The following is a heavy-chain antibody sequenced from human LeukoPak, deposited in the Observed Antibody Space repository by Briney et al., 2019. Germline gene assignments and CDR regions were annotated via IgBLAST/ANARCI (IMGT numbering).Heavy chain of an antibody. J-gene: IGHJ5*02. CDR2: IYYSGST. Sequence: SETLSLTCTVSGGSISSGGYYWSWIRQHPGKDLEWIGYIYYSGSTYYNPSLKSRVTISVDTSKNQFSLKLSSVTAADTAVYYCAGLYSSGWYEEGHWFDPWGQGTLVTVSS. CDR3: AGLYSSGWYEEGHWFDP. CDR1: GGSISSGGYY. D-gene: IGHD6-19*01. V-gene: IGHV4-31*03.